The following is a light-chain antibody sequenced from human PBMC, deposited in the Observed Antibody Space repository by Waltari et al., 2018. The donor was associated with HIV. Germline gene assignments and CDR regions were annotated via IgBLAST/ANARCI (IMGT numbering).Light chain of an antibody. Sequence: NFMLTQPHSVSESPGKAITITCTRSSGSIASNDVQWNQQRPDSAPTTVIYEDNLRPSWVPDPLSASIDISSNSASLTISGLKTEDEADYYCQSYDNTSWVFGGGTKLTVL. J-gene: IGLJ3*02. CDR3: QSYDNTSWV. CDR1: SGSIASND. CDR2: EDN. V-gene: IGLV6-57*03.